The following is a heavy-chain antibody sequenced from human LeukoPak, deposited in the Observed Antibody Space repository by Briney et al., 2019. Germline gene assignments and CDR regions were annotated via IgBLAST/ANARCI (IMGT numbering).Heavy chain of an antibody. CDR2: IIPIFGTA. J-gene: IGHJ4*02. Sequence: GASVKVSCKASGGTFSSYAISWVRQAPGQGLEWMGGIIPIFGTANYAQKFQGRVTITADESTSTAYMELSSLRSEDTAVYCCARMVAGSSYYFDYWGQGTLVTVSS. V-gene: IGHV1-69*13. D-gene: IGHD2-15*01. CDR3: ARMVAGSSYYFDY. CDR1: GGTFSSYA.